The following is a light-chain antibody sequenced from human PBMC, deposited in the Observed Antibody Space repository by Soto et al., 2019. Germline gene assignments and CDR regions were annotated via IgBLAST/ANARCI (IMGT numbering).Light chain of an antibody. J-gene: IGKJ1*01. CDR3: QQYNNWPLT. V-gene: IGKV3-15*01. Sequence: EIVMTQSPAFLSVSPGERATLSCRASQSISRDLAWYQQKPGQAPRLLIYAASTRATGLPARFSGSGSGTEFTLTISSLQSEDFAVYSCQQYNNWPLTFGQGTKVDIX. CDR2: AAS. CDR1: QSISRD.